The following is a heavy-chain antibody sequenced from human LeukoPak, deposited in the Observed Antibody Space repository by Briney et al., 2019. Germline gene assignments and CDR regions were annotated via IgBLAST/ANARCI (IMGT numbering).Heavy chain of an antibody. V-gene: IGHV3-21*01. Sequence: RPGGSLRLSCAASGFTFSSYSMNWVRQAPGKGLEWVSSISSSSSYIYYADSVKGRFTISRDNAKNSLYLQMNSLRAEDTAVYYCARDVTMVRGVSPWGRGTLVTVSS. CDR3: ARDVTMVRGVSP. CDR2: ISSSSSYI. D-gene: IGHD3-10*01. CDR1: GFTFSSYS. J-gene: IGHJ5*02.